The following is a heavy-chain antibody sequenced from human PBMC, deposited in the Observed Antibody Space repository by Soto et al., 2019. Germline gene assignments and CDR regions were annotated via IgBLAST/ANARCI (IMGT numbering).Heavy chain of an antibody. D-gene: IGHD5-18*01. Sequence: ASVKVSCKASGVTFSSYAISWVRQAPGQGLEWMGGIIPMFGTANYAQKFQGRVTITADESTTTAYMELSSLRFEDTAVYYCAISGAGYSYGYKVDFEYWGQGTLVTVSS. CDR1: GVTFSSYA. CDR3: AISGAGYSYGYKVDFEY. CDR2: IIPMFGTA. V-gene: IGHV1-69*13. J-gene: IGHJ4*02.